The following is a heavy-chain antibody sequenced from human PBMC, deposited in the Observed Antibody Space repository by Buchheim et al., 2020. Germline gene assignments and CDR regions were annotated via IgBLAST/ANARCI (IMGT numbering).Heavy chain of an antibody. J-gene: IGHJ5*02. D-gene: IGHD3-9*01. CDR2: IYYSGST. CDR3: AREALSMNYDILTGYYNGGWFDP. CDR1: GGSISSGGYY. Sequence: QVQLQESGPGLVKPSQTLSLTCTVSGGSISSGGYYWSWIRQHPGKGLEWIGYIYYSGSTYYNPSLKSRVTISVDTPKNQFSLKLSSVTAADTAVYYCAREALSMNYDILTGYYNGGWFDPWGQGTL. V-gene: IGHV4-31*03.